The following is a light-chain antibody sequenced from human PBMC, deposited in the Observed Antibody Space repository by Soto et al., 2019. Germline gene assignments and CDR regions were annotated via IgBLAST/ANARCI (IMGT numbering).Light chain of an antibody. Sequence: EIVMTQSPATLSVSPGERATLSCRASQSVRSNLAWYQQKPGQAPRLLIYGASTRATGIPARFSGSGSGTEFTLIISSLQSEDFAVYYCQQYNNWPALTFGGGTNVEIK. CDR2: GAS. CDR1: QSVRSN. CDR3: QQYNNWPALT. V-gene: IGKV3-15*01. J-gene: IGKJ4*01.